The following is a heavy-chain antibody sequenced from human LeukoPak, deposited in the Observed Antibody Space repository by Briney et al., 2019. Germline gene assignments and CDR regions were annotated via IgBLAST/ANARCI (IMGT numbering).Heavy chain of an antibody. V-gene: IGHV3-30*04. Sequence: QPGGSLRLSCAASGFTFSSYEMNWVRQAPGKGLEWVAVISYDGSNKYYADSVKGRFTISRDNSKNTLYLQMNSLRAEDTAVYYCAREFKIGAAVDYWGQGTLVTVSS. CDR3: AREFKIGAAVDY. J-gene: IGHJ4*02. D-gene: IGHD6-13*01. CDR1: GFTFSSYE. CDR2: ISYDGSNK.